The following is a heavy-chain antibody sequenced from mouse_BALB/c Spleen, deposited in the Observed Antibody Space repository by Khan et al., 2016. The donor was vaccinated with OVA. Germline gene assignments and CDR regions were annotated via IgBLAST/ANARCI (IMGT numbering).Heavy chain of an antibody. CDR3: AGGRLLLRYTDYCDY. Sequence: EVQLVETGPGLLKPSQSLSLTCTVTGYSITSDYAWNWLRKFPGNKLEWMAYMSYSGSTSYNPSLRSRISITRDTSKNQFFLQLNSVTTEDTATYYCAGGRLLLRYTDYCDYWGQGTTLTVSS. CDR2: MSYSGST. D-gene: IGHD1-1*01. CDR1: GYSITSDYA. J-gene: IGHJ2*01. V-gene: IGHV3-2*02.